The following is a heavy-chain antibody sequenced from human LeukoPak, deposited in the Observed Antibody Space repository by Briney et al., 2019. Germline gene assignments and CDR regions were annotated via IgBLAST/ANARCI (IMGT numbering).Heavy chain of an antibody. CDR3: ARGSDSGGYYYGAFDY. CDR2: MSSSSTTI. V-gene: IGHV3-48*03. Sequence: GGSLRLSCAASGFTVSSYEMNWVRQAPGKGLEWVSYMSSSSTTIYYADSVNGLFTSSRDNAKNSLYLQMNSLRSEDTAVYYCARGSDSGGYYYGAFDYWGQGTLVTVSS. CDR1: GFTVSSYE. J-gene: IGHJ4*02. D-gene: IGHD3-22*01.